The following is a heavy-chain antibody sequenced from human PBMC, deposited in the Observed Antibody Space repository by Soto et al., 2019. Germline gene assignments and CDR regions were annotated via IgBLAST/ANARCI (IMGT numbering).Heavy chain of an antibody. CDR3: ARIADCSTTSCSFPSRFHVRGYYYYYGLDV. J-gene: IGHJ6*02. CDR1: AYTFTSYG. CDR2: ISAYNGNS. V-gene: IGHV1-18*04. D-gene: IGHD2-2*01. Sequence: QVQLVQSGAEVKKPGASVKVTCKASAYTFTSYGITWVRQAPGQGLEWVGWISAYNGNSNYAQKYEGRVTMTTDTSTSTAYMELSSLRSDDTAVYYCARIADCSTTSCSFPSRFHVRGYYYYYGLDVWGQGPTVPVSS.